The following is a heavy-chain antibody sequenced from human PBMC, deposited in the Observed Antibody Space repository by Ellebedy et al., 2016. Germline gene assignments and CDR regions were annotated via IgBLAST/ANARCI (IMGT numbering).Heavy chain of an antibody. CDR2: TYYRSKWYN. J-gene: IGHJ6*02. D-gene: IGHD6-19*01. CDR1: GDSVSSNSAA. Sequence: SQTLSLTXAISGDSVSSNSAAWNWIRQSPSRGLEWLGRTYYRSKWYNDYAVSVKSRITINPDTSKNQFSLQLNSVTPEDTAVYYCARDTSIAVAGPSYYYYGMDVWGQGTTVTVSS. V-gene: IGHV6-1*01. CDR3: ARDTSIAVAGPSYYYYGMDV.